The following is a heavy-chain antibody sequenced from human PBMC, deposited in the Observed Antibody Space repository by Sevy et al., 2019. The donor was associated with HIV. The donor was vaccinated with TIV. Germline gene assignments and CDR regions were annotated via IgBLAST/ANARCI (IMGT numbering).Heavy chain of an antibody. CDR3: ATDPIIVLMVTDGMDV. Sequence: GGSLRLSCAASGFTFTYAGMSWVRQAPGKGLEWVGRIKSKADGGTTDYGAPVKGRFTISRDDSKNTLFLQMNSLKGEDTAVYYCATDPIIVLMVTDGMDVWGQGTTVTVSS. D-gene: IGHD3-22*01. CDR1: GFTFTYAG. CDR2: IKSKADGGTT. V-gene: IGHV3-15*01. J-gene: IGHJ6*02.